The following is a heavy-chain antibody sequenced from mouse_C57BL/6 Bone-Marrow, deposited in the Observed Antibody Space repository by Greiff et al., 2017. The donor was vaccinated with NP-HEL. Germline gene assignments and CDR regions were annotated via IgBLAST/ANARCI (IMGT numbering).Heavy chain of an antibody. CDR1: GFTFSDYG. J-gene: IGHJ4*01. D-gene: IGHD2-4*01. V-gene: IGHV5-15*01. CDR3: ARQLSMITDYYAMDY. CDR2: ISNLAYSI. Sequence: EVHLVESGGGLVQPGGSLKLSCAASGFTFSDYGMAWVRQAPRKGPEWVAFISNLAYSIYYADTVTGRFTISRENAKNTLYLEMSSLRSEDTAMYYCARQLSMITDYYAMDYWGQGTSVTVSS.